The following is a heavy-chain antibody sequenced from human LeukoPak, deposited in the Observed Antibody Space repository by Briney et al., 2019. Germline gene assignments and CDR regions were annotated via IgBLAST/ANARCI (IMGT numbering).Heavy chain of an antibody. D-gene: IGHD3-10*01. V-gene: IGHV3-64*01. Sequence: GGSLRLSCAASGFTFSTYAMHWVRQAPGKGLEYVSAIVSNGGTTYYANSVKGRFAISRDNSKNTLFLQMGSLRAEDMAVYYCARVQPGGAFDIWGRGTMVTVSS. CDR3: ARVQPGGAFDI. CDR2: IVSNGGTT. CDR1: GFTFSTYA. J-gene: IGHJ3*02.